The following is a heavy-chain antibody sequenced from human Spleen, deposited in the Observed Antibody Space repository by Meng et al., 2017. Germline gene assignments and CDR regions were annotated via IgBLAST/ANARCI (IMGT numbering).Heavy chain of an antibody. J-gene: IGHJ4*02. CDR2: INHSGST. CDR3: ARDHGSGWYFYDIYFDY. D-gene: IGHD6-19*01. V-gene: IGHV4-34*01. Sequence: QVQRQQWGAGLLKPSETLSLTCVVSGGSFSDYYWSWIRQPPGKGLEWIGEINHSGSTNYNPSLESRATISVDTSQNNLSLKLSSVTAADTAVYYCARDHGSGWYFYDIYFDYWGQGTLVTVSS. CDR1: GGSFSDYY.